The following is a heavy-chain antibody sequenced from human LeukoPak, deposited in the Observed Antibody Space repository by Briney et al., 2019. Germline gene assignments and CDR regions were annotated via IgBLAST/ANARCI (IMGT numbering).Heavy chain of an antibody. J-gene: IGHJ5*02. CDR3: ARGGREAVFDP. D-gene: IGHD6-19*01. V-gene: IGHV4-59*01. CDR2: IYYSGST. CDR1: GGSISSYY. Sequence: PSETPSLTCTVSGGSISSYYWSWIRQPPGKGLEWIGYIYYSGSTNYNPSLKSRVTISVDTSKNQFSLKLSSVTAADTAVYYCARGGREAVFDPWGQGTLVTVSS.